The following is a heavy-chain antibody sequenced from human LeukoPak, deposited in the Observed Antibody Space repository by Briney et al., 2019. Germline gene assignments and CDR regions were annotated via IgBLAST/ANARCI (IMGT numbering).Heavy chain of an antibody. CDR3: ARLVGYYDILTGYYSEKYYFDY. CDR2: IYYSGST. CDR1: GGSISSSSYY. V-gene: IGHV4-39*01. D-gene: IGHD3-9*01. Sequence: SETLSLTCTVSGGSISSSSYYWGWIRQPPGKGLEWIGSIYYSGSTYYNPSLKSRVTISVDTSKNQFSLKLSSVTAADTAAYYCARLVGYYDILTGYYSEKYYFDYWGQGTLVTVSS. J-gene: IGHJ4*02.